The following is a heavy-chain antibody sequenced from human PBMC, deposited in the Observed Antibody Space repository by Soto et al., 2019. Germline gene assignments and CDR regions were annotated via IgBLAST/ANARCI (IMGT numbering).Heavy chain of an antibody. V-gene: IGHV3-73*01. D-gene: IGHD3-22*01. CDR2: IRSKANSYAT. CDR3: TRLSYYYDISGPAGGY. CDR1: GFTCSRSA. Sequence: RGSRRHACAGSGFTCSRSAMHSVRQASGKGLEWVGRIRSKANSYATAYAASVKGRFTISRDDSKNTAYLQMNSLKTEDTAVYYCTRLSYYYDISGPAGGYRAQGT. J-gene: IGHJ4*02.